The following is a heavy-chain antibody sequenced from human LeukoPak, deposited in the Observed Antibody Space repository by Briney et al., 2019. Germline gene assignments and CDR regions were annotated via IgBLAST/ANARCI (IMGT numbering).Heavy chain of an antibody. J-gene: IGHJ4*02. CDR3: ARVEHYDFWSGYYGY. CDR2: ISSSSYI. CDR1: GFTFSSYS. D-gene: IGHD3-3*01. V-gene: IGHV3-21*01. Sequence: GGSLRLSCAASGFTFSSYSMNWVRQAPGKGLEWVSSISSSSYIYYADSVKGRFTISRDNAKNSLYLQMNSLRAEDTAVYYCARVEHYDFWSGYYGYWGQGTLVTVSS.